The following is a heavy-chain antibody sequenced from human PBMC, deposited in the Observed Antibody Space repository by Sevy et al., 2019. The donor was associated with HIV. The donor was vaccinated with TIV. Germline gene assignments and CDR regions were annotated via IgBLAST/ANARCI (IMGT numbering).Heavy chain of an antibody. CDR2: IGGGGTYI. Sequence: GGSLRLSCATSEFTFSSYSMNWVRQAPGNGLEWVSSIGGGGTYIYYANSVKGRFTISRDNAKNSLSLQMNSLRAEDTAVYYCARGTHDDGEYDRDAFDIWGQGTMVTVSS. CDR3: ARGTHDDGEYDRDAFDI. J-gene: IGHJ3*02. CDR1: EFTFSSYS. V-gene: IGHV3-21*01. D-gene: IGHD4-17*01.